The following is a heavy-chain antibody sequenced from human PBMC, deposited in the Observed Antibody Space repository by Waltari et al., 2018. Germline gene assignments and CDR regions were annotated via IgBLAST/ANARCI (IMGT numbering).Heavy chain of an antibody. J-gene: IGHJ4*02. V-gene: IGHV4-61*02. CDR3: ASTLLWFGELPYY. Sequence: QVQLQESGPGLVKPSQTLSLTCTASGGSIRSGRYSWRWIRQPAGKGLEWIGRIYTSGSTNYNPSLKSRVTISVDTSKNQFSLKLSSVTAADTAVYYCASTLLWFGELPYYWGQGTLVTVSS. D-gene: IGHD3-10*01. CDR1: GGSIRSGRYS. CDR2: IYTSGST.